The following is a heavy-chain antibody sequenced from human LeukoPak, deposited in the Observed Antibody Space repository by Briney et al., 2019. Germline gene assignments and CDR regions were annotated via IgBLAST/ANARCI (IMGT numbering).Heavy chain of an antibody. CDR3: ARSWQWRYSDPFDY. J-gene: IGHJ4*02. V-gene: IGHV3-11*06. Sequence: NPGGSLRLSCAASGFTFSDYYMSWIRQAPGKGLEWVSSISSSSSYIYYADSVKGRSTISRDNAKNSLYLQMNSLRAEDTAVYYCARSWQWRYSDPFDYWGQGTLVTVSS. CDR1: GFTFSDYY. D-gene: IGHD5-12*01. CDR2: ISSSSSYI.